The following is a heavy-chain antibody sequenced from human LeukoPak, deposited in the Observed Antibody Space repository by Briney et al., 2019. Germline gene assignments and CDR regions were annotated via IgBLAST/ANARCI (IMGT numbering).Heavy chain of an antibody. CDR2: IKQDGSET. CDR3: AGRSGWLIHH. D-gene: IGHD6-13*01. Sequence: GGSLRLSCAASGFTLSSYWMNWVRHPPGKGLEWVAGIKQDGSETLYVDSVRGRFTISRDNAQNSLYLQMNSLRTEDTAVYYCAGRSGWLIHHWGEGGLVAVSS. J-gene: IGHJ1*01. CDR1: GFTLSSYW. V-gene: IGHV3-7*01.